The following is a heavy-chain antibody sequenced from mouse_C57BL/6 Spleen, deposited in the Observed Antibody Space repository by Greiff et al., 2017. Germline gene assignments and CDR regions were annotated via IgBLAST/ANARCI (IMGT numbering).Heavy chain of an antibody. V-gene: IGHV5-17*01. CDR2: ISSGSSTI. CDR3: ATYGYDGFDY. D-gene: IGHD2-2*01. Sequence: EVKLVESGGGLVKPGGSLKLSCAASGFTFSDYGMHWVRQAPEKGLEWVAYISSGSSTIYYADTVKGRFTISRDNAKNTLFLQMTSLRSEDTAMYYCATYGYDGFDYWGQGTTLTVSS. CDR1: GFTFSDYG. J-gene: IGHJ2*01.